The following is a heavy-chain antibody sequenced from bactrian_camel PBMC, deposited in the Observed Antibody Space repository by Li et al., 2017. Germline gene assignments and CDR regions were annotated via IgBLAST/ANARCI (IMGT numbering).Heavy chain of an antibody. Sequence: HVQLVESGGGSVQAGGSLRLSCAASGYTYANNCMGWFRRAPGQEREGVATIRPDGRTSFADSVKGRFTISQDNAKNMLYLQLNSLKTEDTAMYYCAKETYGLPSDWGQGTQVTVS. CDR3: AKETYGLPSD. CDR2: IRPDGRT. CDR1: GYTYANNC. J-gene: IGHJ4*01. D-gene: IGHD5*01. V-gene: IGHV3S53*01.